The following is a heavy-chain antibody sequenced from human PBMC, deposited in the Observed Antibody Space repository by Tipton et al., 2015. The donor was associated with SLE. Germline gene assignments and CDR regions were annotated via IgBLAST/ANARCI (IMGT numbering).Heavy chain of an antibody. CDR2: IYSSGST. Sequence: TLSLTCTVPGGSISSSKYYWGWIRQPPGKGLEWIGSIYSSGSTYYNPSLKSRVSISVDTSKNQFFLNLRSVTAADTAVYFCARGGASVLIRNCYFDYWGQGSLVTVSS. CDR1: GGSISSSKYY. D-gene: IGHD2-8*01. V-gene: IGHV4-39*07. J-gene: IGHJ4*02. CDR3: ARGGASVLIRNCYFDY.